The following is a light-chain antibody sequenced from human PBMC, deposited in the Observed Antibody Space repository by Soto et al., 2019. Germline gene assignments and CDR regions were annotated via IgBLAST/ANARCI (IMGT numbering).Light chain of an antibody. J-gene: IGLJ1*01. V-gene: IGLV2-14*01. CDR3: SSYTSSSLGV. CDR1: SSDVGGYNY. CDR2: DVS. Sequence: QSALTQPASVPGSPGQSITISCTGTSSDVGGYNYVSWYQQHPGKAPKLMIYDVSNRPSGVSNRFSGSKSGNTASLTISGLQAEDEADYYCSSYTSSSLGVFGTGTKLTVL.